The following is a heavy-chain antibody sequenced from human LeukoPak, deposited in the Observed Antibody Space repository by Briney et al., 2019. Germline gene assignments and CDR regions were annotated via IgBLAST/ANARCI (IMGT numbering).Heavy chain of an antibody. V-gene: IGHV4-34*01. D-gene: IGHD3-22*01. CDR1: GGSFSGYY. J-gene: IGHJ3*02. Sequence: SETLSLTCAVYGGSFSGYYWSWIRQPPGKGLEWIGEINHSGSTNYNPSLKSRVTISVDTSKNQFSLKLSSVTAADTAVYYCARPPITSGYYFEPIAFDIWGQGTMVTVSS. CDR3: ARPPITSGYYFEPIAFDI. CDR2: INHSGST.